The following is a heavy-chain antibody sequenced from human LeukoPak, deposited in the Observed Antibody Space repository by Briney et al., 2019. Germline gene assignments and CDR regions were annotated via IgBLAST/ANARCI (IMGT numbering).Heavy chain of an antibody. CDR1: GYTFTSYG. CDR3: ARIDIVVVPAALDY. V-gene: IGHV1-18*01. CDR2: ISAYNGNT. Sequence: ASVKVSCKASGYTFTSYGISWVRQAPGQGLEWMGWISAYNGNTNYAQKLQGRATMTTDTSTSTAYMELRSLRSDDTAVYYCARIDIVVVPAALDYWGQGTLVTVSS. J-gene: IGHJ4*02. D-gene: IGHD2-2*01.